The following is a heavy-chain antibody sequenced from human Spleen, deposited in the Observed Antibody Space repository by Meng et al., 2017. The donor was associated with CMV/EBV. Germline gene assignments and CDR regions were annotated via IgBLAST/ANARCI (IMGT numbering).Heavy chain of an antibody. V-gene: IGHV3-30*04. CDR3: ATLTVRAWGFLGAAVHFDS. D-gene: IGHD3-16*01. Sequence: GGSLRLSCAASGFTFSSYTMHWVRQAPGKGLEWVAIISFDGTSRTYADSVKGRFTISRDNSENSLSLRMNSLRPEDTAVYYCATLTVRAWGFLGAAVHFDSWGPGTLVTSPQ. J-gene: IGHJ4*02. CDR1: GFTFSSYT. CDR2: ISFDGTSR.